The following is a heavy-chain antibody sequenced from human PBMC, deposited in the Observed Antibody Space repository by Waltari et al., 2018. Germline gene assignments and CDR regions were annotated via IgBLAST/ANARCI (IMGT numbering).Heavy chain of an antibody. J-gene: IGHJ3*02. CDR2: INWNGGST. V-gene: IGHV3-20*01. D-gene: IGHD2-2*01. CDR1: GFPFDDYG. CDR3: ARVRGYCSSTSCPHAFDI. Sequence: EVQLVESGGGVVRPGGSLRLSCAASGFPFDDYGMSWVRQAPGKGLEWVSGINWNGGSTGYADSVKGRFTISRDNAKNSLYLQMNSLRAEDTALYHCARVRGYCSSTSCPHAFDIWGQGTMVTVSS.